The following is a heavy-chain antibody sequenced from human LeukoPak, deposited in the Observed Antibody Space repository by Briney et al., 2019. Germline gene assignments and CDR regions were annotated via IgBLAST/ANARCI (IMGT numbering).Heavy chain of an antibody. Sequence: PRGSLRLSCAGSGITVSSDYMSWVRQAPGKGLEWVSAIYSGGGTYYADSVKGRFTISRDNPRTTVNLQMNSLSAEDTAVYYCARATTLGYYYGLDVWGQGTTVTVSS. J-gene: IGHJ6*02. CDR1: GITVSSDY. CDR2: IYSGGGT. V-gene: IGHV3-66*01. CDR3: ARATTLGYYYGLDV. D-gene: IGHD3-16*01.